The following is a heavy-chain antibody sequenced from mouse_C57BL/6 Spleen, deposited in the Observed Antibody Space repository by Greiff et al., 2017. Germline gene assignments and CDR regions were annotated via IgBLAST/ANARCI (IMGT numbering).Heavy chain of an antibody. J-gene: IGHJ2*01. CDR3: ARHHYYGSSYGDFDY. CDR1: GYTFTEYT. D-gene: IGHD1-1*01. V-gene: IGHV1-62-2*01. Sequence: VQLQESGAELVKPGASVKLSCKASGYTFTEYTIHWVKQRSGQGLEWIGWFYPGSGSIKYNEKFKDKATLTADKSSSTVYMELSRLTSEDSAVYVCARHHYYGSSYGDFDYWGQGTTLTVSS. CDR2: FYPGSGSI.